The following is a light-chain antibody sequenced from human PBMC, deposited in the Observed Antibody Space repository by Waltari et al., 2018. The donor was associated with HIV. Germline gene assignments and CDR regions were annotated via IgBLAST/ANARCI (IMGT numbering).Light chain of an antibody. Sequence: DIQLTKSPSFLSASIGDIVTITCRASRDIKSYLAWYQQRPGKAPNLLLFASSTLHSGVPSRFSGSRSGTEFTLTITSLQPEDFATYFCQHLDSYPSFVAGTRVEIK. CDR3: QHLDSYPS. CDR1: RDIKSY. CDR2: ASS. J-gene: IGKJ4*01. V-gene: IGKV1-9*01.